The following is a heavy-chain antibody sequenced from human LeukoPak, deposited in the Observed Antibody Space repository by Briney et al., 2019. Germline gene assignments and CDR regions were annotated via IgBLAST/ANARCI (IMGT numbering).Heavy chain of an antibody. D-gene: IGHD3-10*01. J-gene: IGHJ6*03. CDR1: GFSFGDYA. CDR3: TRALGGSGYYIDV. CDR2: IRSKAYGGTT. Sequence: PGGSLRLSCTVSGFSFGDYAMSWVRQAPGKGQEWVAFIRSKAYGGTTEYAASVTGRFTISTDASKSIAYLQMNSLKNEDTAVYYCTRALGGSGYYIDVWGKGTTVTVSS. V-gene: IGHV3-49*04.